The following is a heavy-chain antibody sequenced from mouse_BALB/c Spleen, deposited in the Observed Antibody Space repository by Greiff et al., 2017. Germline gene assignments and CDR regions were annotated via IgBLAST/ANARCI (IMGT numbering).Heavy chain of an antibody. CDR2: ISDGGSYT. CDR3: ARGGTTVVAPFDY. J-gene: IGHJ2*01. V-gene: IGHV5-4*02. D-gene: IGHD1-1*01. Sequence: DVHLVESGGGLVKPGGSLKLSCAASGFTFSDYYMYWVRQTPEKRLEWVATISDGGSYTYYPDSVKGRFTISRDNAKNNLYLQMSSLKSEDTAMYYCARGGTTVVAPFDYWGQGTTLTVSS. CDR1: GFTFSDYY.